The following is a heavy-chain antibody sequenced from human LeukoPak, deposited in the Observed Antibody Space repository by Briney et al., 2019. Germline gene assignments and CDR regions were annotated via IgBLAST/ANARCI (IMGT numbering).Heavy chain of an antibody. D-gene: IGHD6-13*01. CDR2: VFCTGST. CDR1: GVSIISSNYY. V-gene: IGHV4-39*01. Sequence: SETLSLTCTVSGVSIISSNYYWGWFRQPPGKSLEWIASVFCTGSTRHNPSLKSRVTISIDTSKNEFSLNLSSVTAEDRAVYYCARRLGSSADGILKYYFDYWGQGTLVTVSS. CDR3: ARRLGSSADGILKYYFDY. J-gene: IGHJ4*02.